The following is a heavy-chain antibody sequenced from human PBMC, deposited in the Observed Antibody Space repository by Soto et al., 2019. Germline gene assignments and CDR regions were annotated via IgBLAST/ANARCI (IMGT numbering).Heavy chain of an antibody. CDR2: ISGSSTYT. J-gene: IGHJ6*02. V-gene: IGHV3-11*05. Sequence: QVQLVESGGGLVKPGGSLRLSCAASGFTFSDYNMAWIRQAPGKGLEWVSYISGSSTYTKYEDSVKGRVTISRDNAKNSLYLQRNSLCAEDPAVYYLARSRIVRRHPGDNDGMDVWGQGTTVTVSS. CDR1: GFTFSDYN. CDR3: ARSRIVRRHPGDNDGMDV. D-gene: IGHD3-10*01.